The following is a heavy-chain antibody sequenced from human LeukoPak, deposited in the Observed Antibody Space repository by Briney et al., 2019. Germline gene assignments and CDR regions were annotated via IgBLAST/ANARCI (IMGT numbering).Heavy chain of an antibody. CDR1: GGSISSSSYY. J-gene: IGHJ5*02. Sequence: SETLSLTCTVSGGSISSSSYYWGWIRQPPGKGLEWIGSIYYSGSTYYNPSLKSRVTISVDTSKNQFSLKLSSVTAADTAVYYCVRQHDILTGLSWFDPWGQGTLVTVSS. CDR2: IYYSGST. D-gene: IGHD3-9*01. CDR3: VRQHDILTGLSWFDP. V-gene: IGHV4-39*01.